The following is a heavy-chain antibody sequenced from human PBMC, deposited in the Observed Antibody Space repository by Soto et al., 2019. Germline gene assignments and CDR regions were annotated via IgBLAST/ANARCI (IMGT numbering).Heavy chain of an antibody. Sequence: ASETLSLTCAVSGGSISSSNWWSWVRQPPGKGLEWIGEIYHSGSTNYNPSLKSRVTISVDKSKNQFSLKLSSVTAADTAVYYCARVEDYGDYVGDAFDIWGQGTMVTVSS. J-gene: IGHJ3*02. D-gene: IGHD4-17*01. CDR3: ARVEDYGDYVGDAFDI. CDR1: GGSISSSNW. CDR2: IYHSGST. V-gene: IGHV4-4*02.